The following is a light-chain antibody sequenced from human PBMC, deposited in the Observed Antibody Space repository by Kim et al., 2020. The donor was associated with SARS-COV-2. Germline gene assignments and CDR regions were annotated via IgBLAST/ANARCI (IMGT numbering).Light chain of an antibody. CDR2: EET. V-gene: IGLV3-1*01. J-gene: IGLJ3*02. CDR3: LAWDSGTPV. Sequence: SVSPGPTATITCSGDKLGDKYACWYQQKTGQSPVLVIHEETKRPSGIPERFSGSNSGNTASLTISGTQAMDEADYYCLAWDSGTPVFGGGTQLTVL. CDR1: KLGDKY.